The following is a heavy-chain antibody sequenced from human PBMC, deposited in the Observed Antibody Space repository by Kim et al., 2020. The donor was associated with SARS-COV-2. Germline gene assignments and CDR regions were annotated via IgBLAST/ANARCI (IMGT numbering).Heavy chain of an antibody. Sequence: DSVKGRFTTSRDNAKNSLYLQMNSLRAEDTAVYYCASDCSSTSCYGWFDPWGQGTLVTVSS. V-gene: IGHV3-7*03. D-gene: IGHD2-2*01. CDR3: ASDCSSTSCYGWFDP. J-gene: IGHJ5*02.